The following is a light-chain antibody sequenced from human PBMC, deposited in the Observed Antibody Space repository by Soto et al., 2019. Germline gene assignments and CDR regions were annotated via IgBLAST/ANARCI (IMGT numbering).Light chain of an antibody. Sequence: QSALTQPASVSGSPGQSIAISCTGTRSDVGAYNYVSWYQQHPGKAPKLMISEVTNRPSGVSDRFSGSKSGNTASLTISGFQAEDEADYYCSSFTSRFTFVFGTGTKVTVL. V-gene: IGLV2-14*01. J-gene: IGLJ1*01. CDR1: RSDVGAYNY. CDR2: EVT. CDR3: SSFTSRFTFV.